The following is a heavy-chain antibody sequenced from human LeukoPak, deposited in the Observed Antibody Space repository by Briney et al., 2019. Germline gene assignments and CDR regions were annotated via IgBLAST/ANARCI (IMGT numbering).Heavy chain of an antibody. D-gene: IGHD3-3*01. J-gene: IGHJ4*02. CDR2: ISSSGSTI. CDR3: ARERSRDFWSGYYPGDY. Sequence: GGSLRLSCAASGFTFSDYYMSWIRQAPGKGLEWVSYISSSGSTIYYADSVKGRFTISRDNAKNSPYLQMNSLRAEDTAVYYCARERSRDFWSGYYPGDYWGQGTLVTVSS. CDR1: GFTFSDYY. V-gene: IGHV3-11*01.